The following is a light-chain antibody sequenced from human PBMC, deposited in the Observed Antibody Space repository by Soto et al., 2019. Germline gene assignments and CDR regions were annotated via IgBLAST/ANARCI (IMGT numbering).Light chain of an antibody. Sequence: EIVLTQSPATLSLSPGERATLSCRASQNVSSYLAWYQQKPGQAPRLLIYDASNRATGIPARFSGSGSGTQFTLTISSLQSEDFGVYFCQQYNYLWTFGQGTKVDIK. CDR3: QQYNYLWT. J-gene: IGKJ1*01. CDR2: DAS. V-gene: IGKV3D-15*01. CDR1: QNVSSY.